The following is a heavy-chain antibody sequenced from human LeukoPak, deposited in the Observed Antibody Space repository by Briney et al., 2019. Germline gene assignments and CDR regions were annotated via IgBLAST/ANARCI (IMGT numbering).Heavy chain of an antibody. CDR2: IYTSGST. D-gene: IGHD3-3*01. CDR3: ARDLRGDFWSGYYYGEAFDI. J-gene: IGHJ3*02. CDR1: GGSISSGSYY. Sequence: PSETLSLTCTVSGGSISSGSYYWSWIRQPAGKGLEWIGRIYTSGSTNYNPSLKSRVTISVDTSKNQFSLKLSSVTAADTAVYYCARDLRGDFWSGYYYGEAFDIWGQGTMVTVSS. V-gene: IGHV4-61*02.